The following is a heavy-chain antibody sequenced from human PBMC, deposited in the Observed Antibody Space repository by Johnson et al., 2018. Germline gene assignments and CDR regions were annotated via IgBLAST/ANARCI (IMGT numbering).Heavy chain of an antibody. CDR3: AKGPPTYDFWSGYNIRRYYGRDV. J-gene: IGHJ6*02. CDR2: ISNDGDNK. V-gene: IGHV3-30*18. D-gene: IGHD3-3*01. CDR1: GLIFSGYG. Sequence: QVQLVESGGGVVQAGRSLRLSCAASGLIFSGYGMHWVRQAPGKGLEWVAVISNDGDNKYYAESVKGRFTISRDNSKNTLYLQMDSLRVEDTAVYFCAKGPPTYDFWSGYNIRRYYGRDVWGQGTTVTVSS.